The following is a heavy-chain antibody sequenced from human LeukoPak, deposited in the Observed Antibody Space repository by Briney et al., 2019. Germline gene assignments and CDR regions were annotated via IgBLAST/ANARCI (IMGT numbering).Heavy chain of an antibody. J-gene: IGHJ6*03. CDR3: ARAYYDFWSGYQENYYYYYMDV. CDR1: GGSISSYY. CDR2: IYYSGST. D-gene: IGHD3-3*01. Sequence: SETLSLTCTVSGGSISSYYWSWIRQPPGKGLEWIGYIYYSGSTNYNPSLKSRVTISADTSKNQFSLKLSSVTAADTAVYYCARAYYDFWSGYQENYYYYYMDVWGKGTTVTVSS. V-gene: IGHV4-59*01.